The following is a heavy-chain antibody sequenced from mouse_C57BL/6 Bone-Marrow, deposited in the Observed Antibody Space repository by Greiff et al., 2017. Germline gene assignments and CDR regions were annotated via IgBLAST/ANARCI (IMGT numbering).Heavy chain of an antibody. CDR3: ARSYDYDDYTMDY. Sequence: VQLQQPGAELVKPGASVKLSCKASGYTFTNYWMPWVKQRPGQGLEWIGVIHPNGGSPDYNEKFKSEATLSVDKSSRTAYMELSSLTSEDSAVYYCARSYDYDDYTMDYWGQGTSVTVSS. CDR1: GYTFTNYW. V-gene: IGHV1-64*01. CDR2: IHPNGGSP. D-gene: IGHD2-4*01. J-gene: IGHJ4*01.